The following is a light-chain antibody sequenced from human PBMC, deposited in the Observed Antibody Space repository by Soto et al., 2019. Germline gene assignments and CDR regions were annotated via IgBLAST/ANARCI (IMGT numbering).Light chain of an antibody. CDR2: GAS. Sequence: EIVMTQSPATLSVSPGECTTLSCRTSRSVSSNLAWYQQKPGQAPRLLIYGASTRATGIPARFSGSGSGTEFTLTISSQQSEDFAVYYCQQYNNWPPLTFGGGTKVEIK. CDR3: QQYNNWPPLT. J-gene: IGKJ4*01. V-gene: IGKV3-15*01. CDR1: RSVSSN.